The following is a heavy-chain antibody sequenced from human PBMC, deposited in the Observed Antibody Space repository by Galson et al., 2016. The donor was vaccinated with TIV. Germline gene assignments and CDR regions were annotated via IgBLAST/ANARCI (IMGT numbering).Heavy chain of an antibody. CDR3: ARTPRGVVGPGPMLAFDI. Sequence: TLSLTCTVSGGSISSGSYFWSWIRQPAGNGLEWIGRIYANGNTLYSPSLRSRVTVSAATSKDQFSLRLNSVTAADTAIYYCARTPRGVVGPGPMLAFDIWGQGTMVSVSS. D-gene: IGHD2-21*01. V-gene: IGHV4-61*02. J-gene: IGHJ3*02. CDR1: GGSISSGSYF. CDR2: IYANGNT.